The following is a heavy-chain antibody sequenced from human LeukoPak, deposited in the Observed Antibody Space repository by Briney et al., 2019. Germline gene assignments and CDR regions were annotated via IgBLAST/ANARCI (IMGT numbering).Heavy chain of an antibody. V-gene: IGHV3-66*01. CDR2: IYGSTSA. Sequence: GGSLRLSCAASGFTVSSNYINWVRQAPGKGLEWVSLIYGSTSADYADSVKGRFTISRDNAKRSLYLQMNSLRAEDTAVYYCARDLFSYGANQDDFWGQGTLVTVSS. CDR1: GFTVSSNY. D-gene: IGHD5-18*01. J-gene: IGHJ4*02. CDR3: ARDLFSYGANQDDF.